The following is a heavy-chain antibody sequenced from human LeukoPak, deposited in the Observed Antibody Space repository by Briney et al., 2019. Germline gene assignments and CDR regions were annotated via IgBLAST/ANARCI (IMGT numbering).Heavy chain of an antibody. D-gene: IGHD3-3*01. Sequence: GGSLRLSCAASGFTFASYAMNWVRQAPGKGLEWVSAISGSGGSTYYADSVKGRFTISRDNSKNTLYLQMNSLRAEDTALYYCARVVYDFWSAYDYWGQGTLVTVSS. J-gene: IGHJ4*02. CDR1: GFTFASYA. V-gene: IGHV3-23*01. CDR3: ARVVYDFWSAYDY. CDR2: ISGSGGST.